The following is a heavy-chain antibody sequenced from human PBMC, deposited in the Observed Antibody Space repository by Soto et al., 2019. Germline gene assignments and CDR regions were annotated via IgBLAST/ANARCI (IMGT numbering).Heavy chain of an antibody. Sequence: QVQLVQSGAEVKKPGSSVKVSCKASGGTFSSYAISWVRQAPGQGLEWMGGIIPIFGRANYAQNFQGRVTITAATSTSTAYMELSSLRSEDTDVYYCAQTLGLAVAGPGRFDLWGRGTLVTVSS. D-gene: IGHD6-19*01. CDR2: IIPIFGRA. J-gene: IGHJ2*01. V-gene: IGHV1-69*14. CDR1: GGTFSSYA. CDR3: AQTLGLAVAGPGRFDL.